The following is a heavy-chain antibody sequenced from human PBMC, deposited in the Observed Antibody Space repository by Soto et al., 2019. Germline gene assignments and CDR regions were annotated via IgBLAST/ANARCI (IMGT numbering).Heavy chain of an antibody. J-gene: IGHJ5*02. CDR1: GFTFSSYA. CDR2: ISGSGGST. D-gene: IGHD3-16*02. CDR3: AKGSWGSYRTNWFDP. Sequence: PGGSLRLSCAASGFTFSSYAMSWVRQAPGKGLEWVSAISGSGGSTYYADSVKGRFTISRDNSKNTLYLQVNSLRAEDTAVYYCAKGSWGSYRTNWFDPWGQGTLVTVSS. V-gene: IGHV3-23*01.